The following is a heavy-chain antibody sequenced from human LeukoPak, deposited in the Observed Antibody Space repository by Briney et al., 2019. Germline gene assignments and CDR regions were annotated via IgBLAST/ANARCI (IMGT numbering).Heavy chain of an antibody. D-gene: IGHD2-21*02. V-gene: IGHV3-64*01. CDR2: ISSNGGST. CDR3: ARAKVVTAIRDAFDI. CDR1: GFTFSNYA. J-gene: IGHJ3*02. Sequence: GGSLRLSCTASGFTFSNYAMSWVRQAPGKGLEYVSAISSNGGSTYYANSVKGRFTISRDNSKNTLYLQMGSLRAEDMAVYYCARAKVVTAIRDAFDIWGQGTMVTVSS.